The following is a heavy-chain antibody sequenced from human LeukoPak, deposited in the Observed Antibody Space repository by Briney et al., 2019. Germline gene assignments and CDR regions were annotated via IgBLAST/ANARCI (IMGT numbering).Heavy chain of an antibody. CDR1: GFTFSSYS. CDR2: ISSSSSYI. D-gene: IGHD5-18*01. CDR3: ARGRYGLNYYFDY. V-gene: IGHV3-21*01. J-gene: IGHJ4*02. Sequence: PGGSLRLSCAASGFTFSSYSMNWVRQAPGKGLEWVSSISSSSSYIYYADSVKGRFTISRDNAKNSLYLQMNSLSAEDTAVYYCARGRYGLNYYFDYWGQGTLVTVSS.